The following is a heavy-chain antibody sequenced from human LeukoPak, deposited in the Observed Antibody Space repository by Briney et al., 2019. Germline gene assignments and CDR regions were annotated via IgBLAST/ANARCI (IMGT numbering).Heavy chain of an antibody. CDR3: ARGETMDV. Sequence: GGSLRLSCVALEFSFETYWMSWVRQAPGKGPEWVANINEDGSEKHYVGSVRGRFTISRDNADNSLHLQTNSLRPEDMAVYYCARGETMDVWGKGTRSPSP. CDR1: EFSFETYW. J-gene: IGHJ6*03. V-gene: IGHV3-7*01. D-gene: IGHD5-24*01. CDR2: INEDGSEK.